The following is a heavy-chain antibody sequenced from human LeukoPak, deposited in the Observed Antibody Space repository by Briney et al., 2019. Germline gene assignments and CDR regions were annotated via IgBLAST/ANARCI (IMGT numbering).Heavy chain of an antibody. D-gene: IGHD6-19*01. CDR2: ISAYNGNT. Sequence: ASVKVSCTASGYTFTSYGISWVRQAPGQGLEWMGWISAYNGNTNYAQKLQGRVTMTTDTSTSTAYMELRSLRSDDTAVYYCTRDSVADDAFDIWGQGTMVTVSS. CDR3: TRDSVADDAFDI. V-gene: IGHV1-18*01. J-gene: IGHJ3*02. CDR1: GYTFTSYG.